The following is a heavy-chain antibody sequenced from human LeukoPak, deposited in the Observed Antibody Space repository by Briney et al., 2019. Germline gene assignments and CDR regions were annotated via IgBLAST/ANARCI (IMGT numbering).Heavy chain of an antibody. V-gene: IGHV3-30*18. J-gene: IGHJ6*01. CDR3: EKGLSAGTIDC. D-gene: IGHD2-21*01. Sequence: GGSQRLSCAASGFTFKEHAIHWVRQAPGKGLEWVAVISFNGGTKHYAHSVKGRFTISRDYSKGTAFLQMNSLRRKDTAIYFCEKGLSAGTIDCWG. CDR2: ISFNGGTK. CDR1: GFTFKEHA.